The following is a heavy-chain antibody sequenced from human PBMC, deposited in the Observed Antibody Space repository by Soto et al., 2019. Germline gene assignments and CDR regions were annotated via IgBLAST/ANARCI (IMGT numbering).Heavy chain of an antibody. Sequence: QVQLLQSGAEVKKPGASVKVACKASGYKFTTYFIHWVRQAPGQGLEWMGMIHPSGDTGYGQKFRGRVTMTIETSTTTAYMELRNLTSEDTDIYFSVRGYCTTTPCSGDFQHWGQGTLVTVSS. J-gene: IGHJ1*01. CDR2: IHPSGDT. CDR3: VRGYCTTTPCSGDFQH. D-gene: IGHD2-8*01. V-gene: IGHV1-46*01. CDR1: GYKFTTYF.